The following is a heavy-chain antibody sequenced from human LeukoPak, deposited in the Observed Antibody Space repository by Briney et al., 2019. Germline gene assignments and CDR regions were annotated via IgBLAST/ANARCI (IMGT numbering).Heavy chain of an antibody. CDR3: GRDTATAIDY. CDR2: IKNKRGSYTA. CDR1: GFTLNDHY. Sequence: PGGSLRLSCAASGFTLNDHYMDWVRQAPGKGLEWVGRIKNKRGSYTADYAASVKGRFTISRDDSQNSLYLQMNSLKTEDTAVYYCGRDTATAIDYWGQGTLVTVSS. J-gene: IGHJ4*02. V-gene: IGHV3-72*01. D-gene: IGHD2-21*02.